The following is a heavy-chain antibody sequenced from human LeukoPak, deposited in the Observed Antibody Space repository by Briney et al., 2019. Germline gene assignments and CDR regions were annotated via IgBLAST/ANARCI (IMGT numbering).Heavy chain of an antibody. Sequence: NTSETLSLTCTVSGGSISSYYWSWIRQPPGKGLEWIGYIYYSGSTNYNPSLKSRVTISVDTSKNQFSLKLSSVTAADTAVYYCARHFAFSYYYTDVWGKGTTVTVSS. V-gene: IGHV4-59*08. CDR2: IYYSGST. CDR1: GGSISSYY. J-gene: IGHJ6*03. CDR3: ARHFAFSYYYTDV.